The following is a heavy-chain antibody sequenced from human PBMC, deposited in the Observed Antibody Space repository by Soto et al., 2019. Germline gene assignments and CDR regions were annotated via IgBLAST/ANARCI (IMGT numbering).Heavy chain of an antibody. CDR2: ISYDGSNK. J-gene: IGHJ4*02. CDR1: GFTFSSYG. D-gene: IGHD3-3*01. Sequence: QVQLVESGGGVVQPGRSLRLSCAASGFTFSSYGMHWVRQAPGKGLEWVAIISYDGSNKYYADSVKGRFTISRDNSKNTLYLQMNSLRAEDTAVYCCAKDGDSYYNFWSDYSPFDYWGQGTLVTVSS. CDR3: AKDGDSYYNFWSDYSPFDY. V-gene: IGHV3-30*18.